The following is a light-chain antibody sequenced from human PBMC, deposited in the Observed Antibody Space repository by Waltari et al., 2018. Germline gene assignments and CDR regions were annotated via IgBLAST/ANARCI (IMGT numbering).Light chain of an antibody. CDR3: QQYNRFSP. J-gene: IGKJ1*01. CDR2: DAS. CDR1: EAINKW. Sequence: DTQLSQFPSTLAASVGDRVTITCRAREAINKWLAWYQQKPGKAPKVLIYDASTLPSGVPSRFSGSGSGTEFTLTIDSLQPDDFATYYCQQYNRFSPFGQGTNVEVK. V-gene: IGKV1-5*01.